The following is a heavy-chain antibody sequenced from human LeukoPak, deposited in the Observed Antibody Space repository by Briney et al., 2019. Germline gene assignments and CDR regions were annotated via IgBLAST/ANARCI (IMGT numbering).Heavy chain of an antibody. Sequence: SVKVSCKASGGTFSSYAISWVRQAPGQGLEWMGRIIPIFGTANYAQKFQGRVTIATDESTSTAYMELSSLRSGDTAVYYCARDQMWESNWFDPWGQGTLVTVSS. CDR2: IIPIFGTA. J-gene: IGHJ5*02. CDR1: GGTFSSYA. V-gene: IGHV1-69*05. CDR3: ARDQMWESNWFDP. D-gene: IGHD1-26*01.